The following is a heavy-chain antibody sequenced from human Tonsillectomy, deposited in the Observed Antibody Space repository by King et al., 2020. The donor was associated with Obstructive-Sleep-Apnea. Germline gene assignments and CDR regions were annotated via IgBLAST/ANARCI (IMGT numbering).Heavy chain of an antibody. V-gene: IGHV4-59*08. CDR3: ATSGYSSGPLDY. D-gene: IGHD5-18*01. Sequence: QLQLQESGPGLVKPSETLSLTCTVSGGSISSYYWSWIRQPPGKGLEWIGYIYYSASTNYNPSLKSRVTISVDTSKNQFSLKLSSVTAADTAVYYCATSGYSSGPLDYWGQGTLVTVSS. CDR1: GGSISSYY. J-gene: IGHJ4*02. CDR2: IYYSAST.